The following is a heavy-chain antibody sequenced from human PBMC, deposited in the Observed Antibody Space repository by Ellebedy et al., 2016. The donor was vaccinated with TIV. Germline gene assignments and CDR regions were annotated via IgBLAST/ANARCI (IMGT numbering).Heavy chain of an antibody. D-gene: IGHD5/OR15-5a*01. Sequence: GESLKISCAASGFPFDSYVMNWVRQAPGKGLEWVALISSDGSNKYFADSVQGRFTISRDNSQNTLYLLMNRLRGDDTAIYYCARALNHVDTVSTAPLDCWGQGTLVTVSS. V-gene: IGHV3-30*04. CDR3: ARALNHVDTVSTAPLDC. J-gene: IGHJ4*02. CDR1: GFPFDSYV. CDR2: ISSDGSNK.